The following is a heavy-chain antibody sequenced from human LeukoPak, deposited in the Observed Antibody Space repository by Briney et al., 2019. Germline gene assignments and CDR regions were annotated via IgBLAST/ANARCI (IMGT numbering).Heavy chain of an antibody. Sequence: SETLSLTCTVSGGSISSGSYYWSWIRQPAGKGLEWIGRVYTSGSTNYNPSLKSRVTISVDTSKNQFSLKLSSVTAADTAVYYCAKDRAFGETFFDYWGQGTLVTVSS. J-gene: IGHJ4*02. CDR2: VYTSGST. CDR1: GGSISSGSYY. D-gene: IGHD3-10*01. V-gene: IGHV4-61*02. CDR3: AKDRAFGETFFDY.